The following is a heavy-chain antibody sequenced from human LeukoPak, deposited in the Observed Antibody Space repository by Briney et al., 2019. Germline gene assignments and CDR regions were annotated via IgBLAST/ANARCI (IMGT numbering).Heavy chain of an antibody. CDR1: GYSFTSYW. J-gene: IGHJ4*02. CDR3: ASNYGDYEGCFDY. Sequence: GESLKISCKGSGYSFTSYWISWVRQMPGKGLEWMGRIDPSDSYTNYSPSFKGHVTISADKSISTAYLQWSSLKASDTAMYYCASNYGDYEGCFDYWGQGTLVTVSS. V-gene: IGHV5-10-1*01. CDR2: IDPSDSYT. D-gene: IGHD4-17*01.